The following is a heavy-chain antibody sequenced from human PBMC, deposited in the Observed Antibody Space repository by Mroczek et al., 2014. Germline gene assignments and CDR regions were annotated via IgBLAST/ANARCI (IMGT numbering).Heavy chain of an antibody. J-gene: IGHJ5*02. V-gene: IGHV4-61*02. CDR1: GGSISSGSYY. CDR3: ASTISGSYFNWFDP. Sequence: QVQLVQSGPGLVKPSQTLSLTCTVSGGSISSGSYYWSWIRQPAGKGLEWIGRIYTSGSTNYNPSLKSQVTISVDTSKNQFSLKLSSVTAADTAVYYCASTISGSYFNWFDPWGQGTLVTVSS. CDR2: IYTSGST. D-gene: IGHD1-26*01.